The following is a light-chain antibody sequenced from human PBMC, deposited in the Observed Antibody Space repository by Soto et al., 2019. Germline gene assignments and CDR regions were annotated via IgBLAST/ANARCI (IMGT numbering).Light chain of an antibody. CDR1: QSISTY. V-gene: IGKV1-39*01. CDR3: HQTYITPWM. CDR2: AAS. J-gene: IGKJ5*01. Sequence: DIRMTQSPSSLSASVGDRVTITCRASQSISTYLNWYQQKPGKAPKLLIYAASSLESGVPSRFTGSGSGTDFTLTISSLQPEDFATYFCHQTYITPWMFGQGTRLEIK.